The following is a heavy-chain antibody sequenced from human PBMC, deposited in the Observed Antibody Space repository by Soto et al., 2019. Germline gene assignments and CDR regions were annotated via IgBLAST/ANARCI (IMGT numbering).Heavy chain of an antibody. D-gene: IGHD2-2*01. CDR1: GYTFTRYS. CDR2: INSGKGNT. CDR3: ARAGDDCSAANCYVIDY. V-gene: IGHV1-3*04. Sequence: ASVNVSFKASGYTFTRYSMHWVRQAPGQRLEWMGWINSGKGNTKYSEKFQGRVTITSDTSASTAYMDLSSLRSEDTAMYYCARAGDDCSAANCYVIDYWGQGTLVTVSS. J-gene: IGHJ4*02.